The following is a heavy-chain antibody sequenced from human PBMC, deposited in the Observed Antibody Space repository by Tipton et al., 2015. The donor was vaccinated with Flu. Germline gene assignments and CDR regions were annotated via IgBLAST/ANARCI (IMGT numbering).Heavy chain of an antibody. CDR1: GGSINSYY. J-gene: IGHJ4*02. V-gene: IGHV4-4*07. Sequence: TLSLTCTVSGGSINSYYWTWIRQSAGKGLEWLGRIYTTGSTNYNPSLKSRVTISADTSKNQFSLKLSSVTAADTAVYYCASKVANWGVWEPLDYWGQGTLVTVSS. D-gene: IGHD7-27*01. CDR3: ASKVANWGVWEPLDY. CDR2: IYTTGST.